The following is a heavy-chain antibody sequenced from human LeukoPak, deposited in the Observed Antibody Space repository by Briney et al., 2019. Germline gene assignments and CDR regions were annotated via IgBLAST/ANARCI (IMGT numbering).Heavy chain of an antibody. CDR3: ARASVGIAAADNWYFDL. CDR1: GYTFTGHY. V-gene: IGHV1-69*13. Sequence: ASVKVSCKASGYTFTGHYMHWVRQAPGQGLEWMGGIIPIFGTANYAQKFQGRVTITADESTSTAYMELSSLRSEDTAVYYCARASVGIAAADNWYFDLWGRGTLVTVSS. CDR2: IIPIFGTA. D-gene: IGHD6-13*01. J-gene: IGHJ2*01.